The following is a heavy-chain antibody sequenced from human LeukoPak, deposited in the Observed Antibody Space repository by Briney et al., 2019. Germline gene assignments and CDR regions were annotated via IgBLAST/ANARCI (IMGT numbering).Heavy chain of an antibody. J-gene: IGHJ4*02. Sequence: GGSLRLSCAASGFTFSSYWMSWVRQAPGKGLEWVANIKQDGGEKNYVDSVKGRFTISRDNSKNTLYLQMNGLRAEDTAVYYCARGPSGYHNTGGQGTLVTVSS. V-gene: IGHV3-7*01. D-gene: IGHD5-12*01. CDR1: GFTFSSYW. CDR2: IKQDGGEK. CDR3: ARGPSGYHNT.